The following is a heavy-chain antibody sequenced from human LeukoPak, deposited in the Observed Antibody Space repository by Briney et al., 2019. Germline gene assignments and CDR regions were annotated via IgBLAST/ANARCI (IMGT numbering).Heavy chain of an antibody. CDR1: GFTFSSYE. J-gene: IGHJ4*02. CDR2: ISSSGSTI. D-gene: IGHD3-22*01. CDR3: AIIYDSSGYDDY. V-gene: IGHV3-48*03. Sequence: GGSLRLSCAASGFTFSSYEMNWVRQAPGKGLEWVSYISSSGSTIYYADSVKGRFTISRDNAKNPLYLQMNSLRAEDTAVYYCAIIYDSSGYDDYWGQGTLVTVSS.